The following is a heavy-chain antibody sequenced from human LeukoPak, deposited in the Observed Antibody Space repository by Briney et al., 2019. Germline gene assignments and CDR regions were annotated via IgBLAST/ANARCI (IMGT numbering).Heavy chain of an antibody. D-gene: IGHD2-15*01. V-gene: IGHV4-59*01. J-gene: IGHJ3*02. CDR2: IYYSGST. Sequence: SETLSLTCTVSGGSISSYYWSWIRQPPGKGLEWIGYIYYSGSTNYNPSLKSRVTISVDTSKNQFSLKLSSATAADTAVYYCASGVVTYDAFDIWGQGTMVTVSS. CDR1: GGSISSYY. CDR3: ASGVVTYDAFDI.